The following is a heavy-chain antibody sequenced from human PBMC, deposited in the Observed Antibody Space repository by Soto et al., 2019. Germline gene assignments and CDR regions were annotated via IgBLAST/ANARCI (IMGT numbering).Heavy chain of an antibody. V-gene: IGHV4-30-4*01. D-gene: IGHD2-15*01. J-gene: IGHJ4*02. CDR2: ISYSGRT. CDR3: ATMGTPATGLYFFDY. Sequence: QVQLQESGPGLVKPSQTLSLTCTVSGGSISSGNYYWSWIRQPPGKGLEWIGFISYSGRTYYSTSLTTPVTISVDTSTSQFSLTLSFVTAADTAVYYCATMGTPATGLYFFDYWGQGSLVTVSS. CDR1: GGSISSGNYY.